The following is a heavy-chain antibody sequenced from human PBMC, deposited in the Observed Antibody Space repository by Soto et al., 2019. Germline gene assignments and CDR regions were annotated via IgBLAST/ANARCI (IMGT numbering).Heavy chain of an antibody. J-gene: IGHJ4*02. Sequence: SETLSLTCTVSGGSISSSSYHWGWIRQPPGKGLEWIGSIYYSGSTYYNPPLKSRVTISVDTSKNQFSLKLSSVTAADTAVYYCARWVVRGKVDDWGQGTLVTVSS. V-gene: IGHV4-39*01. CDR1: GGSISSSSYH. CDR3: ARWVVRGKVDD. CDR2: IYYSGST. D-gene: IGHD3-10*01.